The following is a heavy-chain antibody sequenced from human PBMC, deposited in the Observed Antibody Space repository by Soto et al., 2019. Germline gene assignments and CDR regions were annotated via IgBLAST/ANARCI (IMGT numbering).Heavy chain of an antibody. D-gene: IGHD3-22*01. CDR2: INPNSGGT. CDR1: GYTFTGYY. Sequence: QVQLMQTRDGVKKPGASVTVSCKTSGYTFTGYYMHWVRQAPGQELGWMGWINPNSGGTNYAQKFQGWVTMTRDTSISTAYMELSSLRSDDTAVYYCARGGYIGDPGYYYYYGMDVWGQGTTVTVSS. CDR3: ARGGYIGDPGYYYYYGMDV. J-gene: IGHJ6*02. V-gene: IGHV1-2*04.